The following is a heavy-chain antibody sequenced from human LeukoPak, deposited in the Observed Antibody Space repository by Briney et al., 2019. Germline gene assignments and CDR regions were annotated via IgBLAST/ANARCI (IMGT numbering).Heavy chain of an antibody. D-gene: IGHD3-3*01. J-gene: IGHJ4*02. CDR3: ARGKDFWSGYAGY. Sequence: GGSLKLSCAASGFTFSSYSMNWVRQAPGKGLEWVSYISSSSTIYYADSVKGRFTISRDNAKNSLYLQMNSLRAEDTAIYYCARGKDFWSGYAGYWGQGTLVTVSS. V-gene: IGHV3-48*01. CDR2: ISSSSTI. CDR1: GFTFSSYS.